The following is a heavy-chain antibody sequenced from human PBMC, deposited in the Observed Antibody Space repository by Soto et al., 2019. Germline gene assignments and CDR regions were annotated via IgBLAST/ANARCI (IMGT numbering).Heavy chain of an antibody. CDR1: GDPFCSYS. V-gene: IGHV3-21*06. D-gene: IGHD3-10*01. Sequence: PGGSMRLSCVVSGDPFCSYSMNWVRQAPGKGLEWVSSISSGSNYTYYADSVKGRFTISRDNAKNSVYLQMNSLRAEDTALYYCARDFKESQYYYYCMDVWGKGTTVTVSS. CDR2: ISSGSNYT. J-gene: IGHJ6*03. CDR3: ARDFKESQYYYYCMDV.